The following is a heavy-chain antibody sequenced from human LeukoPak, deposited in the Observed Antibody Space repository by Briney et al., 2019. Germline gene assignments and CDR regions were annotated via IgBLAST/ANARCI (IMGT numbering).Heavy chain of an antibody. CDR3: AQDSYYYYIDV. Sequence: GGSLRLSCAASGFTFRSYGMHWVRQAPGKGLEWVTFIGYDGSNKYYTDSVKGRFTISRDNSKNTLYLQMNSLRTEDTAIYYCAQDSYYYYIDVWGKGTTVTVSS. CDR1: GFTFRSYG. J-gene: IGHJ6*03. V-gene: IGHV3-30*02. CDR2: IGYDGSNK.